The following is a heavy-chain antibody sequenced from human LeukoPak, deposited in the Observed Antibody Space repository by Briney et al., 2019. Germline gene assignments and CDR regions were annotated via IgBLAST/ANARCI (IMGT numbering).Heavy chain of an antibody. J-gene: IGHJ3*02. CDR3: ARDRGYCSSTSCYSSSWPDAFDI. V-gene: IGHV4-34*01. CDR1: GGSFSGYY. Sequence: SETLSLTCAVYGGSFSGYYWSWIRQPPGKGLEWIGEINHSGSTYYNPSLKSRVTISVDTSKNQFSLKLSSVTAADTAVYYCARDRGYCSSTSCYSSSWPDAFDIWGQGTMVTVSS. D-gene: IGHD2-2*02. CDR2: INHSGST.